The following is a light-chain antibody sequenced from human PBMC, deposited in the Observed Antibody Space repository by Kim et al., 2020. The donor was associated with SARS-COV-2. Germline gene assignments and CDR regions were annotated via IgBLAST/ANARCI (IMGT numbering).Light chain of an antibody. CDR2: DAS. J-gene: IGKJ1*01. V-gene: IGKV1-5*01. CDR3: QQYNRPATWT. Sequence: SIGDRVTITCRASQSISSWLAWYQQKPGKAPKRLIYDASTLEGGVPSRFSGSGSGTEFTLTISSLQPDDFATYYCQQYNRPATWTFGQGTKVDIK. CDR1: QSISSW.